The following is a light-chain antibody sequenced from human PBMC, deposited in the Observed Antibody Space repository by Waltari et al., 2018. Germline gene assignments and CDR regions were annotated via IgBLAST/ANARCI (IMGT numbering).Light chain of an antibody. CDR2: RAS. V-gene: IGKV3-20*01. Sequence: EIVLTQSPGTASLSPGERVTLSCRASQSVGSSSLAWYQQKPGQPPRLVIYRASRRATGIPDRFRGSGSGTDFSLTISRLEPEDFAVYYCQQHGTLPATFGQGTKVEIK. CDR3: QQHGTLPAT. J-gene: IGKJ1*01. CDR1: QSVGSSS.